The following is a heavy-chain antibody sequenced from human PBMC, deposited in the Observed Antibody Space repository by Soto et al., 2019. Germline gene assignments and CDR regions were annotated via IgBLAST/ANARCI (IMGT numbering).Heavy chain of an antibody. D-gene: IGHD2-15*01. Sequence: PGGSLRLSCAASGFTFSSYGMHWVRQAPGKGLEWVAVISYDGSNKYYADSVKGRFTISRDNSKNTLYLQMNSLRAEDTAVYYCAKDIVVVVAATTESYNWFDPWGQGTLVTVSS. V-gene: IGHV3-30*18. J-gene: IGHJ5*02. CDR3: AKDIVVVVAATTESYNWFDP. CDR2: ISYDGSNK. CDR1: GFTFSSYG.